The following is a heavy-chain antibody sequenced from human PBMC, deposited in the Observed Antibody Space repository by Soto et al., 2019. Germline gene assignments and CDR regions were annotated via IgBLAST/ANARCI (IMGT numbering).Heavy chain of an antibody. Sequence: QVQLVQSGAEVKKPGSSVKVSCKASGGTFSSYTISWVRQAPGQGLEWIGRIIPILGIANYAQKFQGRVTITADKSTSTAYMELSSLRSEDTAVYYCARGGSGGSRGHGYGMDVWGQGTTVTVSS. J-gene: IGHJ6*02. CDR2: IIPILGIA. CDR3: ARGGSGGSRGHGYGMDV. V-gene: IGHV1-69*02. D-gene: IGHD2-15*01. CDR1: GGTFSSYT.